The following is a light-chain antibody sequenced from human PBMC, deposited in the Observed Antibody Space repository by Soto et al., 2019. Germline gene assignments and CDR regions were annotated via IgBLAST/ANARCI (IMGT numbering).Light chain of an antibody. J-gene: IGKJ1*01. Sequence: IQMTQSPSSLSASVGDRVTITFRASQGLSSDLAWYQQKPGKVPKLLIYAASTLQSGVPSRFSGSGSGTDFTLTISCLQSEDFATYYCQQYYSYPWTFGQGTKVDIK. V-gene: IGKV1-8*01. CDR3: QQYYSYPWT. CDR1: QGLSSD. CDR2: AAS.